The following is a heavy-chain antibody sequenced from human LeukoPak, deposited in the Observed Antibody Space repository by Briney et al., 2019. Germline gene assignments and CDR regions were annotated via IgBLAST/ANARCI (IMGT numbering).Heavy chain of an antibody. D-gene: IGHD3-16*01. V-gene: IGHV1-46*01. Sequence: ASVKVSCKASVYTFTSYYIHWVRQAPGQGLEWMGLISPSGTTTNAQRFQGRVTLTRDTSTNTVFMELSSLRSEDTAIYYCARLGGDWYFDLWGRGTLVTVSS. CDR3: ARLGGDWYFDL. CDR1: VYTFTSYY. J-gene: IGHJ2*01. CDR2: ISPSGTT.